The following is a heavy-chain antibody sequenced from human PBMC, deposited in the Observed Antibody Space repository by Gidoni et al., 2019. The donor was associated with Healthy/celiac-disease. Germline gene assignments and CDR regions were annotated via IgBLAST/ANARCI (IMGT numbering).Heavy chain of an antibody. Sequence: HVQLVASGGGLFKTGGSLRLSWASSVLAFSDYYMSWISQAPGKGLEWVSYISSSSSYTNYADSVKGRFTISRDNAKNSLYLQMNSLRAEDTAVYYCARVVYDSSGYLDYWGQGTLVTVSS. V-gene: IGHV3-11*06. D-gene: IGHD3-22*01. CDR3: ARVVYDSSGYLDY. CDR1: VLAFSDYY. CDR2: ISSSSSYT. J-gene: IGHJ4*02.